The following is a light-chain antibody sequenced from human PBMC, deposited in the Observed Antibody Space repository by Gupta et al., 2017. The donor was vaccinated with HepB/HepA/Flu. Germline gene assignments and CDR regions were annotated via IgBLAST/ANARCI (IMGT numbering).Light chain of an antibody. CDR3: ETWDISTQV. CDR2: LESSGNF. V-gene: IGLV4-60*03. J-gene: IGLJ3*02. CDR1: SAYSSYI. Sequence: QPVVTQTSYASASLVSSGKLTCTLTSAYSSYIIAWHQLQPGKAPRYLMKLESSGNFNKGSGVPDRFAGSSSGADRYLAISNHQSEEEADYYCETWDISTQVFGGGTKLTVL.